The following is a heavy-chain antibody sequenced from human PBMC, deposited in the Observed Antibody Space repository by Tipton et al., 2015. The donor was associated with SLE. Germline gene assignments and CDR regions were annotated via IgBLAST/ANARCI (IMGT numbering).Heavy chain of an antibody. CDR1: GGSFSGYY. J-gene: IGHJ4*02. D-gene: IGHD4-17*01. CDR3: ARGPLHTVTTSY. CDR2: INHSGST. V-gene: IGHV4-34*01. Sequence: TLSLTCAVYGGSFSGYYRSWIRQPPGKGLEWIGEINHSGSTNYNPSLKSRVTISVDTSKNQFSLKLSSVTAADTAVYYCARGPLHTVTTSYWGQGTLVTVSS.